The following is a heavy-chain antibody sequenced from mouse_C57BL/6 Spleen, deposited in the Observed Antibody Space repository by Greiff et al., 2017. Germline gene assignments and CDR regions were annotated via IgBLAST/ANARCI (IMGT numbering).Heavy chain of an antibody. V-gene: IGHV1-82*01. J-gene: IGHJ4*01. CDR2: IYPGDGDT. CDR3: ARSSGDVMDY. CDR1: GYAFSSSW. D-gene: IGHD6-1*01. Sequence: QVQLQQSGPELVKPGASVKISCKASGYAFSSSWMNWVKQRPGKGLEWIGRIYPGDGDTNYTGKFKGKDTLTADKSSSTAYMQLRSLTSEDSEVYFCARSSGDVMDYWGQGTTVTVSS.